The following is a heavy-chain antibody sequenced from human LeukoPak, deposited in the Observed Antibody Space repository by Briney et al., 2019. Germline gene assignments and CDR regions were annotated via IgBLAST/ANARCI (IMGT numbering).Heavy chain of an antibody. CDR3: ARGNSGYDYAFDI. J-gene: IGHJ3*02. D-gene: IGHD5-12*01. CDR1: GGSISSYH. CDR2: IYSSGST. V-gene: IGHV4-59*01. Sequence: SETLSLTCTVSGGSISSYHWSWIRQPPGKGLQWIGFIYSSGSTNYNPSLKSRVTISLDTSKNQFSLRVSSVTPADTAVYYCARGNSGYDYAFDIWGQGTMVTVSS.